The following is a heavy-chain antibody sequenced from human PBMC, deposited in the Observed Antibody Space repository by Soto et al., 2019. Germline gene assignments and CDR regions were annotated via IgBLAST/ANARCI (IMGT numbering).Heavy chain of an antibody. CDR1: GFMFEDFA. CDR3: AKDVDRLGELWGYFQS. CDR2: INRNGVNK. V-gene: IGHV3-9*01. D-gene: IGHD3-16*01. Sequence: GGSLRLSCTVSGFMFEDFAMHWVRQAPGQGLEWVSGINRNGVNKGYAESVLGRFTISRDNAKKSLYLDMNYLRPEDTALYFCAKDVDRLGELWGYFQSWGQGTMVTVSS. J-gene: IGHJ1*01.